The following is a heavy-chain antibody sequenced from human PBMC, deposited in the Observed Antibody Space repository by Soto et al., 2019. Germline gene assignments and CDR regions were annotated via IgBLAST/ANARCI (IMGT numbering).Heavy chain of an antibody. V-gene: IGHV3-15*02. J-gene: IGHJ4*02. CDR2: IKSWTDGGRD. D-gene: IGHD2-2*01. CDR1: GFTFNSAW. Sequence: EVPLVESGGALVKPGESLTLSCAACGFTFNSAWMTWDRQAPGTGLEWVGGIKSWTDGGRDDTAAPVNCRFTISRYDSNNMFYLQMNSLKSEDTAVYYCASWRSERSCTSVSCYDAGAYWGQGTLVTVSS. CDR3: ASWRSERSCTSVSCYDAGAY.